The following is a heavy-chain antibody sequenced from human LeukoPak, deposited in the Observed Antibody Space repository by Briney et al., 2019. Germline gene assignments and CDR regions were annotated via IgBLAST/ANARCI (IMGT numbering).Heavy chain of an antibody. V-gene: IGHV1-2*02. D-gene: IGHD2-2*01. CDR3: ARVSRSGGGFLVPVSSSSGQDFDY. Sequence: ASVKVSCKASGYTFTGYYMHWVRQASGQGLEWMGWINPNSGGTNYAQKFQGRVTMTRDTSISTAYMELSRLRSDDTAVYYCARVSRSGGGFLVPVSSSSGQDFDYWGQGTLVTVSS. J-gene: IGHJ4*02. CDR1: GYTFTGYY. CDR2: INPNSGGT.